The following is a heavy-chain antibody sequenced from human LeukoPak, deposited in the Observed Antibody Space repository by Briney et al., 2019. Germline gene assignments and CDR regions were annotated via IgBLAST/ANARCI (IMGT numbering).Heavy chain of an antibody. D-gene: IGHD3-3*01. CDR3: ARAFGRSGYEADYYYYMDV. Sequence: SVKVSCKASGGTFSSYAISWVRQAPGQGLEWMGGIIPIFGTANYAQKFQGRATITADESTSTAYVELSSLRSEDTAVYYCARAFGRSGYEADYYYYMDVWGKGTTVTVSS. CDR1: GGTFSSYA. J-gene: IGHJ6*03. V-gene: IGHV1-69*13. CDR2: IIPIFGTA.